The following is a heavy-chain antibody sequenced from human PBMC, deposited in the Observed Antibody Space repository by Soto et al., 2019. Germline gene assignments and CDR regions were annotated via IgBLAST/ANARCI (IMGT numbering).Heavy chain of an antibody. CDR1: GYTFTSYG. V-gene: IGHV1-18*01. Sequence: ASVKVSCKASGYTFTSYGISWVRQAPGQGLEWMGWISAYNGNTNYAQKLQGRVTMTTDTSTSTAYMELRSLRSDDTAGYYCARAGGIVVVPAVRHGQGRRTLNYYYYMDVWGKGTTVTVSS. CDR2: ISAYNGNT. D-gene: IGHD2-2*01. J-gene: IGHJ6*03. CDR3: ARAGGIVVVPAVRHGQGRRTLNYYYYMDV.